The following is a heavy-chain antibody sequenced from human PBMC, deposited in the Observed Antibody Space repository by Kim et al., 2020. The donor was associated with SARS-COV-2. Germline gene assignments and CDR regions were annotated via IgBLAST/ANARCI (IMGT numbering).Heavy chain of an antibody. D-gene: IGHD1-26*01. Sequence: SGNGTLTIARDNAKKKLYLQMNSLRDEDTSVYYCARRYYSGSYYYFDYWGQGTRVTVSS. V-gene: IGHV3-74*01. J-gene: IGHJ4*02. CDR3: ARRYYSGSYYYFDY.